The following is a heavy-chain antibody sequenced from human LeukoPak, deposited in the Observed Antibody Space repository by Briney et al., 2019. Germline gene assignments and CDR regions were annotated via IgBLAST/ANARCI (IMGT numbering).Heavy chain of an antibody. V-gene: IGHV4-30-4*08. CDR1: GGSISSGGYY. CDR2: IYYSGST. J-gene: IGHJ4*02. Sequence: NPSETLSLTCTVSGGSISSGGYYWSWIRQHPGKGLEWIGYIYYSGSTYYNPSLKSRVTISVDTSKNQFSLKLSSVTAADTAVYYCARGIAAAEYYFDYWAREPWSPSPQ. CDR3: ARGIAAAEYYFDY. D-gene: IGHD6-13*01.